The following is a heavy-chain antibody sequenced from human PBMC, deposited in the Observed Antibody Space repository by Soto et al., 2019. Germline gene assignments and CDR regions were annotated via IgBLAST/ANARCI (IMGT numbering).Heavy chain of an antibody. Sequence: SGPTLVNPTQTLTLTCTFSGFSLSTSGVGVGWIRQPPGKALEWLALIYWNDDKRYSPSLKSRLTITKDTSKNQVVLTMTNMDPVDTATYYCAHSSYNWNYRQDVYYYSGMDVWGQGTTVTVSS. CDR2: IYWNDDK. CDR1: GFSLSTSGVG. D-gene: IGHD1-7*01. CDR3: AHSSYNWNYRQDVYYYSGMDV. V-gene: IGHV2-5*01. J-gene: IGHJ6*02.